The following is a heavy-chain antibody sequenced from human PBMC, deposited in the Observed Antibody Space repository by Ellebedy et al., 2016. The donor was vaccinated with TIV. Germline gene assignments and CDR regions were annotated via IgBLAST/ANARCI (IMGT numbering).Heavy chain of an antibody. J-gene: IGHJ3*02. Sequence: MPSETLSLTCTVPGGSISSYYWSRIRQPAGKGLEWIGRIYTSGSTNYNPSLKSRVTMSVDTSKNQFSLKLSSVTAADTAVYYCARDLPADSGRAFDIWGQGTMVTVSS. CDR1: GGSISSYY. CDR2: IYTSGST. D-gene: IGHD2-15*01. V-gene: IGHV4-4*07. CDR3: ARDLPADSGRAFDI.